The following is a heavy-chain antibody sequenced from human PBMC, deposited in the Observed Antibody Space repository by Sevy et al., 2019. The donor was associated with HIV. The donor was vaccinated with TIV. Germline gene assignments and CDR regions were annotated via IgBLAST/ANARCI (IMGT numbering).Heavy chain of an antibody. Sequence: SETLSLTCAVYGGSFSSYDWGWIRQPPGKGLEWIASIFFSGSTYYNPSLKSRVTISVDTSKSQISLKLNSVTAADTALYYCARQGGLVDRAFDYWGQGTLVTVSS. D-gene: IGHD3-10*01. CDR3: ARQGGLVDRAFDY. CDR2: IFFSGST. V-gene: IGHV4-39*01. J-gene: IGHJ4*02. CDR1: GGSFSSYD.